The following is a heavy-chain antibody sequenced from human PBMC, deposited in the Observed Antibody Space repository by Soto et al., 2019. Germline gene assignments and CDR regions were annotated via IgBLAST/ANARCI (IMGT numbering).Heavy chain of an antibody. Sequence: QLQLQESGPGLVKPSETLSLTCTVSGGSISSGTYYWGWIRQPPGKGLEWIGSIYYSGSAYYNPSLMSRVTISVDTSKNQFSLKMSSVTAADTAMYYCARHPTAYCGGDCYGVFDYWGQGTLVTVSS. CDR3: ARHPTAYCGGDCYGVFDY. J-gene: IGHJ4*02. CDR2: IYYSGSA. D-gene: IGHD2-21*02. CDR1: GGSISSGTYY. V-gene: IGHV4-39*01.